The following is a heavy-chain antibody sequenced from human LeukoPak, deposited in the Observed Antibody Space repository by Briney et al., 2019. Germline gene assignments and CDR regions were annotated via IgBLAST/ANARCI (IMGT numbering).Heavy chain of an antibody. CDR1: GGSFSGYY. CDR3: AIGRAAAGVSGADY. J-gene: IGHJ4*02. V-gene: IGHV4-34*01. Sequence: SETLTLTCAVYGGSFSGYYWSWIRQPPGKGLEWIGEINHSGSTNYNPPLKSRVTISVDTSKSQFSLKLSSVTAADTAVYYCAIGRAAAGVSGADYWGQGTLVSVCS. D-gene: IGHD6-13*01. CDR2: INHSGST.